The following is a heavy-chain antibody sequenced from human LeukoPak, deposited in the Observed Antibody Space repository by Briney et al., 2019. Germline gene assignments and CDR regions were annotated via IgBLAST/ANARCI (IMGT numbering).Heavy chain of an antibody. CDR3: ARERYSSGPRYMDV. CDR1: GYTFTGYG. J-gene: IGHJ6*03. Sequence: LWASVKVSCKASGYTFTGYGISWVRQAPGHGLEWMGWISVYSGSTNYARKLQGRVTMTTETSTSTAYMELRILRSDDTAVYYCARERYSSGPRYMDVWGKGTTVTVSS. CDR2: ISVYSGST. D-gene: IGHD6-25*01. V-gene: IGHV1-18*01.